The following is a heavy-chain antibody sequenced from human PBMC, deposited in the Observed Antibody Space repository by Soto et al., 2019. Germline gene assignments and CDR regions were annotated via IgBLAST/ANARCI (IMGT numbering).Heavy chain of an antibody. V-gene: IGHV3-33*01. J-gene: IGHJ5*02. D-gene: IGHD1-26*01. CDR1: GFTFSSYG. CDR3: AGGPQASSGSYYVAVVH. CDR2: IWYDGSNK. Sequence: QVQLVESGGGVVQPGRSLRLSCAASGFTFSSYGMHWVRQAPGKGLEWVAVIWYDGSNKYYADSVKGRFTISRDNSKNTLYLKVTGMRAEDTAVYYGAGGPQASSGSYYVAVVHWGQGTLVTVS.